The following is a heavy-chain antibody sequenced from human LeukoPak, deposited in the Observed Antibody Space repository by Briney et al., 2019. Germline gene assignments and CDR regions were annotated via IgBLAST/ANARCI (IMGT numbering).Heavy chain of an antibody. CDR2: ISGSGGST. J-gene: IGHJ6*03. CDR3: AKDLPSPSIAAAACYYYYYMDV. Sequence: PGGSLRLSCAASGFTFSSYAMSWVRQAPGKGLEWVSAISGSGGSTYYADSVKGRFTISRDNSKNTLYLQMNSLRAEDTAVYYCAKDLPSPSIAAAACYYYYYMDVWGKGTTVTVSS. CDR1: GFTFSSYA. V-gene: IGHV3-23*01. D-gene: IGHD6-13*01.